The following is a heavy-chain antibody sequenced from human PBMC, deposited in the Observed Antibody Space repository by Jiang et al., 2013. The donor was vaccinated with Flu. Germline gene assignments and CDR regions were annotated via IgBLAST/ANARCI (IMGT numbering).Heavy chain of an antibody. CDR2: ISGSGGST. CDR1: GFTFSSYA. CDR3: AKDKHYYGSGSHPVFDY. Sequence: QLVESGGGLVQPGGSLRLSCAASGFTFSSYAMSWVRQAPGKGLEWVSAISGSGGSTYYADSVKGRFTISRDNSKNTLYLQMNSLRAEDTAVYYCAKDKHYYGSGSHPVFDYWGQGTLVTVSS. J-gene: IGHJ4*02. D-gene: IGHD3-10*01. V-gene: IGHV3-23*04.